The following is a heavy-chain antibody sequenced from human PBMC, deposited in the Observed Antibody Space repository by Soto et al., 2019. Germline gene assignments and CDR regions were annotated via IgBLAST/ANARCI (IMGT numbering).Heavy chain of an antibody. CDR1: GFTFTGYA. CDR3: AKSQGYNLNDFNY. J-gene: IGHJ4*02. D-gene: IGHD1-20*01. Sequence: GGSLRLSCVGSGFTFTGYAMNWFRQAPGKGLEWVSAISSRGGSTFYADSVKGRFTISRDNSKNTLYLQINSLRAEDTAVYYCAKSQGYNLNDFNYWGQGTLVTAPQ. CDR2: ISSRGGST. V-gene: IGHV3-23*01.